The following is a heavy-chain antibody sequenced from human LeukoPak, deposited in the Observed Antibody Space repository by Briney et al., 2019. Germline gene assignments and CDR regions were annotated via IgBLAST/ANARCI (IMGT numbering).Heavy chain of an antibody. D-gene: IGHD1-26*01. CDR2: IYYSGSI. Sequence: SETLSLTCTVPGGSISSYYWSWIRQPPGKGLEWIGDIYYSGSINYNPSLKSRVTISVDTSKNQFSLRLSSVTAADTAVYYSARLASGSYGPLTPFDYWGQGTLVTVSS. CDR3: ARLASGSYGPLTPFDY. J-gene: IGHJ4*02. CDR1: GGSISSYY. V-gene: IGHV4-59*08.